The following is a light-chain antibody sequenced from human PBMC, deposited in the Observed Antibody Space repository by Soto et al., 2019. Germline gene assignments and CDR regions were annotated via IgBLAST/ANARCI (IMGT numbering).Light chain of an antibody. V-gene: IGKV3-15*01. CDR2: GAS. CDR1: QSVSRN. Sequence: EIVTTQSPATLSVSPGERATLSCRASQSVSRNLAWYQQKPGQAPRLLIYGASTRATDIPARFSGSGSGTGFTLTLSSLQSEDFAVYYCQQYNNWPRTFGPGTKVDIK. CDR3: QQYNNWPRT. J-gene: IGKJ3*01.